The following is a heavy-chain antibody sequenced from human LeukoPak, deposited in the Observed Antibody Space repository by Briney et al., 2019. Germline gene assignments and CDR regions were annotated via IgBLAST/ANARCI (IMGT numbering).Heavy chain of an antibody. CDR3: ARTRLWPTGTFDY. J-gene: IGHJ4*02. D-gene: IGHD5-18*01. Sequence: SETLSLTCAVYGGSFSGYYWSWIRQPPGKGLEWIGEINHSGSTNYNPSLKSRVTISLDTPRNQFSLKLTSVTAADTAVYYCARTRLWPTGTFDYWGQGTLVTVSS. V-gene: IGHV4-34*01. CDR2: INHSGST. CDR1: GGSFSGYY.